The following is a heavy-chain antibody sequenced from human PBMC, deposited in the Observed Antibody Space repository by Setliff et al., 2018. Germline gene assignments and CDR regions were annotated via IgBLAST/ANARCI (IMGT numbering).Heavy chain of an antibody. Sequence: SVKVSCKASGGTFSSYGISWVRQAPGQGLEWLGGTIPNFGTTNYAQEFRDRVTIIRDTSATTAYVELHSLRSDDTAVYYCATGQHSGSWTLDQWGQGTLVTVSS. V-gene: IGHV1-69*05. D-gene: IGHD6-13*01. CDR3: ATGQHSGSWTLDQ. J-gene: IGHJ4*02. CDR1: GGTFSSYG. CDR2: TIPNFGTT.